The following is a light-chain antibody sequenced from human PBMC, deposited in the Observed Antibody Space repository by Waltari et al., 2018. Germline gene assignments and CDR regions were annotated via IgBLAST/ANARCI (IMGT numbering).Light chain of an antibody. CDR1: SSDVGGYDY. V-gene: IGLV2-14*03. CDR3: CSYKRGATWV. Sequence: QPVLTQPAPVPGSPGPSTTLSCTGTSSDVGGYDYVSWYQQSPGKAPKLIIYDVVKRPSGVSTRFSASKSDNTASLTISGLQAEDEGDYYCCSYKRGATWVFGGGTALTVL. CDR2: DVV. J-gene: IGLJ3*02.